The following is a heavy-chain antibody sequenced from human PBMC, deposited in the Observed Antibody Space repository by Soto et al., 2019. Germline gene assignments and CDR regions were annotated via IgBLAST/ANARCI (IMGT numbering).Heavy chain of an antibody. CDR2: ISAYNGNT. CDR1: GYTFTSYG. J-gene: IGHJ4*02. Sequence: QVQLVQSGAEVKQPGASVKVSCKASGYTFTSYGISWVRQAPGQGLEWMGWISAYNGNTKYAQKFQGRVTMTTDTSASTAYMEVRSLRADGTAVYYCARVAAAGLNDYWGQGTLVTVSS. D-gene: IGHD6-13*01. CDR3: ARVAAAGLNDY. V-gene: IGHV1-18*01.